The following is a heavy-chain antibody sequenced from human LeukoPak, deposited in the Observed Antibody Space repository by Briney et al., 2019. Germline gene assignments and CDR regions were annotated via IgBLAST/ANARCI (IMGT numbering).Heavy chain of an antibody. CDR2: ISGSGGST. V-gene: IGHV3-23*01. CDR1: GFTFSSYA. Sequence: GGSLRLSCAASGFTFSSYAMSWVRQAPGKGLEWVSAISGSGGSTYYADSVKGRFTISRDNSKNTLYLQMNSLRAEDTAVYYCARDLRYFDWLSDAFDIWGQGTMVTVSS. D-gene: IGHD3-9*01. J-gene: IGHJ3*02. CDR3: ARDLRYFDWLSDAFDI.